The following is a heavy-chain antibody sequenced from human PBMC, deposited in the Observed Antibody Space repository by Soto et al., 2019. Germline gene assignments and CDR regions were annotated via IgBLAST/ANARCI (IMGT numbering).Heavy chain of an antibody. V-gene: IGHV1-18*01. CDR3: ARVFVVVPAAMPHYYYYYMDV. D-gene: IGHD2-2*01. Sequence: GASVKVSCKASVYTFTSYGISWVRQAPGQGLEWMGWISAYNGNTNYAQKLQGRVTMTTDTSTSTAYMELRSLRSDDTAVYYCARVFVVVPAAMPHYYYYYMDVWGKGTTVTVSS. J-gene: IGHJ6*03. CDR1: VYTFTSYG. CDR2: ISAYNGNT.